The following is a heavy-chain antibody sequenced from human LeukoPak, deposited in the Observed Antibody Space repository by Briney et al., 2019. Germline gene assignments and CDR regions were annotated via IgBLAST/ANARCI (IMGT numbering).Heavy chain of an antibody. V-gene: IGHV4-59*01. J-gene: IGHJ3*02. CDR3: ARDRSDQYAFDI. Sequence: SETLSLTCTVYGVSIRSYYWSWIRQSPGKGLEWIGYTHYTGSTNYNPSLKSRVTIPVDTSKNQFSLKLNSVGAADTAVYYCARDRSDQYAFDIWGQGTTVTVSS. CDR1: GVSIRSYY. CDR2: THYTGST. D-gene: IGHD2-2*01.